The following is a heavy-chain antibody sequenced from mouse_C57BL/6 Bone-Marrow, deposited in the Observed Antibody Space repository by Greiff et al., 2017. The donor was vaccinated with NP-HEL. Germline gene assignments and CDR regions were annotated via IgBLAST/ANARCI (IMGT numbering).Heavy chain of an antibody. CDR2: IWRGGST. D-gene: IGHD1-1*01. V-gene: IGHV2-5*01. CDR1: GFSLTSYG. J-gene: IGHJ4*01. Sequence: VQLQQSGPGLVQPSQSLSITCTVSGFSLTSYGVHWVRQSPGKGLEWLGVIWRGGSTAYHAAFMSRLSITKDNSKSQVFFKMNRLQADDTAIYYCAKNHGDYGSPPDYYAMDYWGQGTSVTVSA. CDR3: AKNHGDYGSPPDYYAMDY.